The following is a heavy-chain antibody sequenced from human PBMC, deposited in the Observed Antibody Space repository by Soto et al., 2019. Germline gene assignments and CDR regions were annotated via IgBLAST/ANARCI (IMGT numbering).Heavy chain of an antibody. D-gene: IGHD6-19*01. CDR3: ARQTIAVAGRKIDY. J-gene: IGHJ4*02. CDR1: GGSISSSSYY. V-gene: IGHV4-39*01. Sequence: SETLSLTCTVSGGSISSSSYYWGWIRQPPGKGLEWIGSIYYSGSTYYNPSLKSRVTTSVDTSKNQFSLKLSSVTAADTAVYYCARQTIAVAGRKIDYWGQGTLVTVSS. CDR2: IYYSGST.